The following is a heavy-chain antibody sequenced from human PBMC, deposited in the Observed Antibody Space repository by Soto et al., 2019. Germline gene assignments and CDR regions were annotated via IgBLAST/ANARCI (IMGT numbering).Heavy chain of an antibody. CDR3: ARDRYCSGDSCYRLDY. CDR2: IVPIFSTS. CDR1: GGPFSNYA. D-gene: IGHD2-15*01. J-gene: IGHJ4*02. V-gene: IGHV1-69*06. Sequence: QVQLVQSGADVKKPGSSVKVSCKASGGPFSNYAISWVRQAPGQGLEWMGAIVPIFSTSHYAQKIQGRVTITADKSTSTAYVELSSLRSEDTAIDYCARDRYCSGDSCYRLDYWGQGTLVTVSS.